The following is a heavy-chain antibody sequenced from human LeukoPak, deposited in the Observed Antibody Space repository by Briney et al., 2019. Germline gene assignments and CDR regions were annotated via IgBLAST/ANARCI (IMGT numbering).Heavy chain of an antibody. CDR2: ISSSTSYI. J-gene: IGHJ6*03. V-gene: IGHV3-21*01. CDR3: ARVRIVVVPAAIAGRYYYYMDV. D-gene: IGHD2-2*01. CDR1: GFTFSSYS. Sequence: GGSLRLSCAASGFTFSSYSMNWVRQAPGKGLEWVSSISSSTSYIYYADSVKGRFTISRDNAKNSLYLQMNSLRAEDTAVYYCARVRIVVVPAAIAGRYYYYMDVWGKGTTVTVSS.